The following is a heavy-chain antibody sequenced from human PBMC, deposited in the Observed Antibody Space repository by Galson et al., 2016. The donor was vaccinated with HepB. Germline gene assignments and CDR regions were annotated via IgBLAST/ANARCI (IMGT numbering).Heavy chain of an antibody. J-gene: IGHJ6*02. CDR2: INIGIDDA. CDR1: GYTFTRNV. CDR3: ARDHRPRTFTGRSGYYYYGMDV. D-gene: IGHD3-9*01. Sequence: ASGYTFTRNVIHWVRQAPGQGLEWMGWINIGIDDAKYSRKFQDRITFTKDTSANTAYMELSSLRSEDTAIYYCARDHRPRTFTGRSGYYYYGMDVWGQGTTVTVSS. V-gene: IGHV1-3*04.